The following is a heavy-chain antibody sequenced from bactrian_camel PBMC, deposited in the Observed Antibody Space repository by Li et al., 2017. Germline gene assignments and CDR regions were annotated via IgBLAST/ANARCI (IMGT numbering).Heavy chain of an antibody. CDR3: TIGRVEP. CDR1: GFLFSSTS. V-gene: IGHV3S42*01. Sequence: VQLVESGGGSVHPGESLTLSCATAGFLFSSTSMSWYRSTPGKGLEWVSSISSDGGTKTYVDSVQGRFTISRDNSKNILYLQMDSLKTEDSAAYHCTIGRVEPRGQGTQVTVS. J-gene: IGHJ4*01. D-gene: IGHD8*01. CDR2: ISSDGGTK.